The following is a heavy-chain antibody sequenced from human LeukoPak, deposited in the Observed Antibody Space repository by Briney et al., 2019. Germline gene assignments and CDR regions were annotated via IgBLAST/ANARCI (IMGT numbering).Heavy chain of an antibody. Sequence: GGSLRLSCAASGFTFSSYAMSWVRQAPGKGLEWVSVIYSGGSTYYADSVKGRFTISRDKSKNTLYLQMNSLRAKDTAVYYCARGRDGYNYNDYWGQGTLVTVSS. J-gene: IGHJ4*02. CDR1: GFTFSSYA. CDR2: IYSGGST. CDR3: ARGRDGYNYNDY. D-gene: IGHD5-24*01. V-gene: IGHV3-53*01.